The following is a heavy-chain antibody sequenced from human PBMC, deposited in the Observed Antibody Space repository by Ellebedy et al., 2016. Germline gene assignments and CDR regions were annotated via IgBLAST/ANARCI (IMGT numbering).Heavy chain of an antibody. J-gene: IGHJ4*02. CDR1: GGSISSYY. D-gene: IGHD3-16*01. CDR2: IYYSGST. CDR3: ARSAFGGVNDY. V-gene: IGHV4-59*13. Sequence: SETLSLXXTVSGGSISSYYWSWIRQPPGKGLEWIGYIYYSGSTNYNPSLKSRVTISVDTSKNQFSLKLSSVTAADTAVYYCARSAFGGVNDYWGPGTLVTVSS.